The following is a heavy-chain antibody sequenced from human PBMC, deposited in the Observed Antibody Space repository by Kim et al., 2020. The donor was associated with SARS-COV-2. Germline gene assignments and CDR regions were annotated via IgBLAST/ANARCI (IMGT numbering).Heavy chain of an antibody. CDR1: GGSISSSNW. Sequence: SETLSLTCAVSGGSISSSNWWSWVRQPPGKGLEWIGEIYHSGSTNYNPSLKSRVTISVDKSKNQFSLKLSSVTAADTAVYYCARAPNYYDSSGYKLDYWGQGTLVTVSS. V-gene: IGHV4-4*02. CDR3: ARAPNYYDSSGYKLDY. D-gene: IGHD3-22*01. CDR2: IYHSGST. J-gene: IGHJ4*02.